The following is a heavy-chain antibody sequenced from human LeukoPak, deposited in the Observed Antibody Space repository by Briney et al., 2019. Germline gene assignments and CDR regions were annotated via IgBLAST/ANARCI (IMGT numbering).Heavy chain of an antibody. J-gene: IGHJ4*02. Sequence: GASVKVSCKASGYIFTDYFVHWVRQAPGQGLEWMGWINSNTGGTNYVRKFQGRVTMTRDTSISTLYMELSSLRSDDTALYYCARDLGITCISTSCPPDYWGQGTLVTVSS. V-gene: IGHV1-2*02. CDR2: INSNTGGT. CDR3: ARDLGITCISTSCPPDY. D-gene: IGHD2-2*01. CDR1: GYIFTDYF.